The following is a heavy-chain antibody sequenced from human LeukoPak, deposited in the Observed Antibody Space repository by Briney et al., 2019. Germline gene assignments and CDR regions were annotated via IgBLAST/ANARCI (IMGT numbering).Heavy chain of an antibody. V-gene: IGHV3-64*01. CDR1: GFTFSSYA. Sequence: GGSLRLSCAASGFTFSSYAMHWVRQAPGKGLEYVSAISSNGGSTYYANSVKGRFPISRDNSKNTLYLQMSSLRAEDTALYYCARRQRGYFDYWGQGTLVTVSS. CDR3: ARRQRGYFDY. J-gene: IGHJ4*02. CDR2: ISSNGGST.